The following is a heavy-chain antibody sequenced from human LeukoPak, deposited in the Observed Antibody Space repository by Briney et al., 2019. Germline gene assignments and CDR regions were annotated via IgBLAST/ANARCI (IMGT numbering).Heavy chain of an antibody. CDR3: AKVGNYDSSGCYNYYFDY. V-gene: IGHV3-23*01. CDR1: GFTFSSYA. CDR2: ISDSGGST. Sequence: GGSLRLSCAASGFTFSSYAMSWVRQAPGRGLEWVSAISDSGGSTYYADSVKGRFTISRDNSKNTLYLQMNSLRAEDTAVYYCAKVGNYDSSGCYNYYFDYWGQGTLVTVSS. D-gene: IGHD3-22*01. J-gene: IGHJ4*02.